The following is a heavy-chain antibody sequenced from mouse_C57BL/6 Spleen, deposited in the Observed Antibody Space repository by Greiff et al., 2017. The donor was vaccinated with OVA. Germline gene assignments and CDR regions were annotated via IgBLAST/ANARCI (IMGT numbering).Heavy chain of an antibody. J-gene: IGHJ2*01. V-gene: IGHV1-15*01. D-gene: IGHD1-1*01. CDR1: GYTFTDYE. Sequence: QVHVKQSGAELVRPGASVTLSCKASGYTFTDYEMHWVKQTPVHGLEWIGAIDPETGGTAYNQKFKGKAILTADKSSSTAYMELRSLTSEDSAVYYCTRGHYYGSSEGYFDYWGQGTTLTVSS. CDR2: IDPETGGT. CDR3: TRGHYYGSSEGYFDY.